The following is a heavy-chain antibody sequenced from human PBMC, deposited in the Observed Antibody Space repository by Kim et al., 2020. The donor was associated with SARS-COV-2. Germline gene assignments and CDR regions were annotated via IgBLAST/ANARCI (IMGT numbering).Heavy chain of an antibody. CDR1: GGSISSYY. V-gene: IGHV4-59*01. Sequence: SETLSLTCTVSGGSISSYYWSWIRQPPGKGLEWIGYISYSGSTDYNPSLKSRVTISVDRSKNQFSLRLTSVTAADTAVYYCARDRWFDPWGQGTLVTVSS. CDR2: ISYSGST. CDR3: ARDRWFDP. J-gene: IGHJ5*02.